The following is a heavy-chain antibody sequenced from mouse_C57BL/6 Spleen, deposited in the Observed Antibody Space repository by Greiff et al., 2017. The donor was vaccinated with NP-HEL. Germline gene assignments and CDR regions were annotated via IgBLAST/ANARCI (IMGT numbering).Heavy chain of an antibody. V-gene: IGHV1-81*01. CDR1: GYTFTSYG. J-gene: IGHJ4*01. CDR2: IYPRSGNT. Sequence: VHLVESGAELARPGASVKLSCKASGYTFTSYGISWVKQRTGQGLEWIGEIYPRSGNTYYNEKFKGKATLTADKSSSTAYMELRSLTSEDSAVYFCARSPAQATAMDYWGQGTSVTVSS. CDR3: ARSPAQATAMDY. D-gene: IGHD3-2*02.